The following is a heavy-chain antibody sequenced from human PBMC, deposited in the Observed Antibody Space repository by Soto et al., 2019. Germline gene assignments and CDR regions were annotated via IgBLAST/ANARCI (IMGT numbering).Heavy chain of an antibody. J-gene: IGHJ6*02. CDR1: RFTFSRYG. V-gene: IGHV3-23*01. Sequence: LRLSCAASRFTFSRYGLSWVRQAPGKGLEWVSTVSGDGGRTYYADSVKGRFTISRDNSKNTLYLQMNSLRAGDTAVYYCARLLNDIVVVPAAIFYYYAMDVWGPGTPVTVSS. D-gene: IGHD2-2*01. CDR2: VSGDGGRT. CDR3: ARLLNDIVVVPAAIFYYYAMDV.